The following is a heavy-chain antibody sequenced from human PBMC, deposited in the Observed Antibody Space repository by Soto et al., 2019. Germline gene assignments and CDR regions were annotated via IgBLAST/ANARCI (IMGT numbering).Heavy chain of an antibody. J-gene: IGHJ5*01. CDR1: GFTFGDYS. V-gene: IGHV3-49*03. CDR3: TTNYYDSSGYDTWFDY. D-gene: IGHD3-22*01. Sequence: GGSLRLSCTASGFTFGDYSLSWFRQAPGKGLEWVGFIRSKAYGGTTEYAASVKGRFTISRDDSKSIAYLQMNSLKTEDTAVYYCTTNYYDSSGYDTWFDYWGQGTLVTVSS. CDR2: IRSKAYGGTT.